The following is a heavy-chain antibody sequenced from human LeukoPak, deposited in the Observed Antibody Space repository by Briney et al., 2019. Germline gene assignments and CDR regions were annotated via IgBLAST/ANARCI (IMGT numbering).Heavy chain of an antibody. CDR1: GLTFSSYG. D-gene: IGHD3-22*01. V-gene: IGHV3-33*06. J-gene: IGHJ4*02. CDR3: AKAPYAYYYDSSGYQGLFDY. Sequence: PGRSLRLSCAASGLTFSSYGMHWVRQAPGKGLEWVAVIWYDGSNKYYADSVKGRFTISRDNSKNTLYLQMNSLRAEDTAVYYCAKAPYAYYYDSSGYQGLFDYWGQGTLVTVSS. CDR2: IWYDGSNK.